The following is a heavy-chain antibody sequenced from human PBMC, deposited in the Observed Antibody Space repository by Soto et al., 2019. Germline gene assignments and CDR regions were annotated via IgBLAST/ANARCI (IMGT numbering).Heavy chain of an antibody. D-gene: IGHD3-22*01. Sequence: ASVKVSCKASGYTFTSYGISWVRQAPGQGLEWMGWISAYNGNTNYAQKLQGRVTMTTDKSTRTAYMELRSLRSDDTAVYYCARVGMIVVVDPFDYWGQGTLVTVSS. CDR2: ISAYNGNT. V-gene: IGHV1-18*01. J-gene: IGHJ4*02. CDR3: ARVGMIVVVDPFDY. CDR1: GYTFTSYG.